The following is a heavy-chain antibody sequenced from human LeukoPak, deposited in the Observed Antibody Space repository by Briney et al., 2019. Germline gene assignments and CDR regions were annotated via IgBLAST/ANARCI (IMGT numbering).Heavy chain of an antibody. D-gene: IGHD6-13*01. Sequence: PGGSLRLSCAASGFTFSSYGMHWVRQAPGKGLEWVAFILYDGSNKYYADSVKGRFTISRDNSKNTLYLQMNSLRAEDTAVYYCAKDQQQLVTLFDYWGQGTLVTVSS. V-gene: IGHV3-30*02. J-gene: IGHJ4*02. CDR1: GFTFSSYG. CDR3: AKDQQQLVTLFDY. CDR2: ILYDGSNK.